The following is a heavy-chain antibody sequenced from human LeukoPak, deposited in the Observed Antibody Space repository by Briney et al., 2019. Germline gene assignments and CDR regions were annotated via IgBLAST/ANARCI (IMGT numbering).Heavy chain of an antibody. D-gene: IGHD3-10*01. CDR1: GGSISSGGYS. CDR2: IYHSGST. J-gene: IGHJ5*02. V-gene: IGHV4-30-2*02. Sequence: PSETLSLTCAVSGGSISSGGYSWSWIRQPPGKGLEWIGYIYHSGSTYYNPSLKSRVTISVDRSKNQFSLKLSSVTAADTAVYYCARQYYYGSGSYYLNWFDPWGQGTLVTVSS. CDR3: ARQYYYGSGSYYLNWFDP.